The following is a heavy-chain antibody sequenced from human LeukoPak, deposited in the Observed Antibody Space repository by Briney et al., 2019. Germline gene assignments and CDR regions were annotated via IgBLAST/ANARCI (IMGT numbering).Heavy chain of an antibody. CDR3: ASLGPGIMAFDI. CDR2: ISSSSSYI. V-gene: IGHV3-21*01. Sequence: GGSLRLSCAASGFTFSSYSINWVRQAPGKGLEWVSSISSSSSYIYYADSVKGRFTISRDNAKNSLYLQMNSLRAEDTAVYYCASLGPGIMAFDIWGQGTMVTVSS. D-gene: IGHD3-16*01. J-gene: IGHJ3*02. CDR1: GFTFSSYS.